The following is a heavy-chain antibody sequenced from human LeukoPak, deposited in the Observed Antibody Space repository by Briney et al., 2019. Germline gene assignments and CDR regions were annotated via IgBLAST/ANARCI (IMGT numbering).Heavy chain of an antibody. CDR1: GYKFISYG. Sequence: AASVKVSCKASGYKFISYGISWVRQAPGQGLEWIGWISAYNGNTNYAQNLQGRVTMTTDTSTSTVYMELRGLRSDDTAVYYCARDRRGYYDSSGYGDYWGQGTLVTVSS. CDR2: ISAYNGNT. CDR3: ARDRRGYYDSSGYGDY. J-gene: IGHJ4*02. D-gene: IGHD3-22*01. V-gene: IGHV1-18*04.